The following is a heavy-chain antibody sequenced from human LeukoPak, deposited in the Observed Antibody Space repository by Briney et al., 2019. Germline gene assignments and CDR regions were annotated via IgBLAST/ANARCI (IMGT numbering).Heavy chain of an antibody. Sequence: NAGGSLRLSCAASGFTFSRYWMNWVRQARGRGLEWVGRIKSKTDGGTTDYAAPVKGRFTISRDDSKNTLYLQMNSLKTEDTAVYYCTTEGFGVVIGGVNWFDPWGQGTLVTVSS. CDR2: IKSKTDGGTT. J-gene: IGHJ5*02. V-gene: IGHV3-15*01. CDR1: GFTFSRYW. D-gene: IGHD3-3*01. CDR3: TTEGFGVVIGGVNWFDP.